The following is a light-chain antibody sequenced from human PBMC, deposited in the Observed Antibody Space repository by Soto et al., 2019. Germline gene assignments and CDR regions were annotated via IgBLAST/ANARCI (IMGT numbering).Light chain of an antibody. CDR2: DAS. V-gene: IGKV1-33*01. CDR3: QQYDNLPRYT. CDR1: QDISNY. Sequence: DIQMTQSPSSLSASVGDRVTITCQASQDISNYLNWYQQKPGKAPKLLIYDASNLETGVPSRFSGSGSGTDFTFTISSLQPEEIATYYCQQYDNLPRYTFGQGTKLEIK. J-gene: IGKJ2*01.